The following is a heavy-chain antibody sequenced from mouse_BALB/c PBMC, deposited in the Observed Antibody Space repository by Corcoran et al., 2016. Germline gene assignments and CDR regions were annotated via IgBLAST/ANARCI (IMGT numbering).Heavy chain of an antibody. CDR3: AREPYAMDY. V-gene: IGHV9-1*02. J-gene: IGHJ4*01. Sequence: QIQLVQYGPELKKPGETVMISCKASGYTFTNYGMNWVKKAPGKGLKWMGWINTYTGEPTYADDFKGRFAFSLDTSASTAYLQINNLKNEDIATYFCAREPYAMDYWGQGTSVTVSS. CDR2: INTYTGEP. CDR1: GYTFTNYG.